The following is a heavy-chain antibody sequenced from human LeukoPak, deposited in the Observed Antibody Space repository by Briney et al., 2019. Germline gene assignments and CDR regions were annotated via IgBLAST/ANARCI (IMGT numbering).Heavy chain of an antibody. CDR3: ARDYRWSSSWGGMDY. D-gene: IGHD6-13*01. J-gene: IGHJ4*02. Sequence: GASVKVSCKVSGYTLTELSMHWVRQAPGKGLEWMGGFDPEDGETIYAQKFQGRVTMTTDTSTSTAYMELRSLRSDDTAVYYCARDYRWSSSWGGMDYWGQGTLVTVSS. V-gene: IGHV1-24*01. CDR1: GYTLTELS. CDR2: FDPEDGET.